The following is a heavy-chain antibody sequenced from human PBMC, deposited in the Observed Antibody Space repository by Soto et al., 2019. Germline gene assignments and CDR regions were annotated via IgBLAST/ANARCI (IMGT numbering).Heavy chain of an antibody. D-gene: IGHD2-21*01. CDR1: GFTFDDYA. Sequence: EVQLIESGGGRVQPGKSLRLSCSVAGFTFDDYAMHWVRQVPGRGLEWVSGITWNSGRFAYAHSVQGRFSISRENAKNSLYLQMTNLRLEDTALYYCVKDRGQSAVFRAYDLWGPGTLVTVSS. V-gene: IGHV3-9*01. J-gene: IGHJ4*02. CDR2: ITWNSGRF. CDR3: VKDRGQSAVFRAYDL.